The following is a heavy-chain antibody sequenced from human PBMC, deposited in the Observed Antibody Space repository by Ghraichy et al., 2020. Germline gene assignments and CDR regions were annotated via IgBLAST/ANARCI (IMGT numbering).Heavy chain of an antibody. Sequence: GGSLRLSCAASGFTFSTYSMSWVRQAPGKGLEWVSAISAGGSSTCYADSVKGRFTISRDNSKNTLYLQVHSLTADDTAVYYCAKEAAGGTEYYLDFWGRGSLVTVSS. J-gene: IGHJ4*02. CDR3: AKEAAGGTEYYLDF. D-gene: IGHD6-13*01. V-gene: IGHV3-23*01. CDR1: GFTFSTYS. CDR2: ISAGGSST.